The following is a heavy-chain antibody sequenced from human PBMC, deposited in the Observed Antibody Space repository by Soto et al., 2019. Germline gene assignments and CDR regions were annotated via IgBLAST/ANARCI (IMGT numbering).Heavy chain of an antibody. Sequence: PSETLSLTCTVSGGSISSYYWSWIRQPPGKGLEWIGYIYYSGSTNYNPSLKSRVTISVDTSKNQFSLKLSSVTAADTAVYYCARSPISSGWYDYYYYGMDVWGQGTTVTV. D-gene: IGHD6-19*01. J-gene: IGHJ6*02. CDR2: IYYSGST. V-gene: IGHV4-59*01. CDR1: GGSISSYY. CDR3: ARSPISSGWYDYYYYGMDV.